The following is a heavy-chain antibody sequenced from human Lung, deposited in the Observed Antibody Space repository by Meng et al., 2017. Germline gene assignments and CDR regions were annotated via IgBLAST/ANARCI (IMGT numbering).Heavy chain of an antibody. CDR3: ARDEDISAAGKLFGDY. Sequence: QVQLVQSGAEGKKPGASVKVSCKPSGYNFPDYYIHWVRLAPGQGLEWMGHIDPKSGDTRYAQKFQARVTMTGDTSISTAYMELSGLRSDDTAMYYCARDEDISAAGKLFGDYWGQGTLVTVSS. V-gene: IGHV1-2*06. CDR2: IDPKSGDT. J-gene: IGHJ4*02. CDR1: GYNFPDYY. D-gene: IGHD6-25*01.